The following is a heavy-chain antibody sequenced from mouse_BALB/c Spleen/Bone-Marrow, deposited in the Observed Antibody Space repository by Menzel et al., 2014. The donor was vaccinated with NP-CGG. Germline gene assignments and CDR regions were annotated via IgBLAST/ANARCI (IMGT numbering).Heavy chain of an antibody. D-gene: IGHD2-4*01. J-gene: IGHJ3*01. Sequence: QVQLKQSGAELVRPGASVKLSCKASGYTFTSYWMNWVKQRPEQGLEWIGRIDPYDSEAHYNQKFKDKAILTVDKSSSTAYMQLSSLTSEDSAVYYCARGRDYDVFSYWGQGTLVTVSA. CDR3: ARGRDYDVFSY. CDR2: IDPYDSEA. V-gene: IGHV1-52*01. CDR1: GYTFTSYW.